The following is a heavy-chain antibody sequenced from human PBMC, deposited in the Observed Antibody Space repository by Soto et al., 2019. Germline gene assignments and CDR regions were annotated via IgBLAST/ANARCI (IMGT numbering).Heavy chain of an antibody. D-gene: IGHD3-22*01. CDR2: IIPIFGTA. CDR3: ARGQGYYHGSGYYDVLYYFDY. V-gene: IGHV1-69*01. Sequence: QVQLVQSGAEVKKPGSSVKVSCKASGGTFSSYGISWVRQAPGQGLEWLGGIIPIFGTANYRQKFQGRVTITADDSTRTAYMELSSLRSDDTAVYYCARGQGYYHGSGYYDVLYYFDYWGQGSLVTVSS. CDR1: GGTFSSYG. J-gene: IGHJ4*02.